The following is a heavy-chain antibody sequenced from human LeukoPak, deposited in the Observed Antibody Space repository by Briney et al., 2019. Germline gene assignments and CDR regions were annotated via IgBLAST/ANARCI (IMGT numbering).Heavy chain of an antibody. V-gene: IGHV4-39*01. J-gene: IGHJ5*02. D-gene: IGHD6-13*01. CDR2: IYYSGRT. CDR1: LGSISSAIYY. Sequence: LETLSLTCTLSLGSISSAIYYCGCVRHPPGEGLEWIGSIYYSGRTYYKPSLKSRVTISVDTSKNQFSLKLSSVTAADTAVYYCASTKVAAAGSWWFVPWGQGTLVTVSS. CDR3: ASTKVAAAGSWWFVP.